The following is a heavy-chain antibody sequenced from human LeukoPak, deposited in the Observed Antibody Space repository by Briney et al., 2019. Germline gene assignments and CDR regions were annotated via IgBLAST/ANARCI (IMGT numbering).Heavy chain of an antibody. CDR2: ISAYNGNT. D-gene: IGHD3-10*01. J-gene: IGHJ6*03. CDR1: GYTFTSYG. Sequence: GASVKVSCKASGYTFTSYGISWVRQAPGQGLEWMGWISAYNGNTNYAQKLQGRVTMTTDTSTSTAYMELRSLRSDDTAVYYCASGPITMVRGVIKTGYYYYYMDVWGKGTTVTVSS. V-gene: IGHV1-18*01. CDR3: ASGPITMVRGVIKTGYYYYYMDV.